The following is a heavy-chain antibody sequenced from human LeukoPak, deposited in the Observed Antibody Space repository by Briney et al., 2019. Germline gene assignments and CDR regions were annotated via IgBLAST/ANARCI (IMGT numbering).Heavy chain of an antibody. CDR1: GYTFTGYY. V-gene: IGHV1-2*02. CDR3: ARGGDYYDSSGYSNWFDP. CDR2: INPNSGGT. J-gene: IGHJ5*02. Sequence: GASVKVSCKASGYTFTGYYMHWVRQAPGQGLEWMGWINPNSGGTNYAQKFQGRVTMTRNTSISTAYMELSSLRSEDTAVYYCARGGDYYDSSGYSNWFDPGGQGTLVTVSS. D-gene: IGHD3-22*01.